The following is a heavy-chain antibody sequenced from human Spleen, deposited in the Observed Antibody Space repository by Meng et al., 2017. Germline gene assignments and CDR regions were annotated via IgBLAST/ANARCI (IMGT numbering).Heavy chain of an antibody. CDR2: INPDSGGT. V-gene: IGHV1-2*02. Sequence: ASVKVSCKASGYIFSDYSMHWVRQAPGQGLEWMGWINPDSGGTNYALRFQGRVTMTSDTSISTVYMELNGLRSDDTAVYYCARDEDISAAGKLFGDYWGQGTLVTVSS. CDR1: GYIFSDYS. D-gene: IGHD6-13*01. CDR3: ARDEDISAAGKLFGDY. J-gene: IGHJ4*02.